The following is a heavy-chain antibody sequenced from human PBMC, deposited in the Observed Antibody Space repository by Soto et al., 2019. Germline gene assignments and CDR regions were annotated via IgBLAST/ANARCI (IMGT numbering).Heavy chain of an antibody. CDR1: GYTFTNYG. CDR3: ARTVGAPIRWFDP. CDR2: ISAYNGNT. V-gene: IGHV1-18*01. J-gene: IGHJ5*02. Sequence: QVQLVQSGGEVKKPGASVKVSCKASGYTFTNYGISWVRQAPGQGLEWMGWISAYNGNTNYPQKFQGRVTMTTDTPTTTAYIELRSLRFDDTAGYYCARTVGAPIRWFDPWGQGTLVTVSS. D-gene: IGHD1-26*01.